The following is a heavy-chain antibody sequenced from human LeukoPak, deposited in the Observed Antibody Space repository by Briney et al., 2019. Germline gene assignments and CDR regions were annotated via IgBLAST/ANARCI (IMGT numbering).Heavy chain of an antibody. CDR2: IYYSGST. D-gene: IGHD1-26*01. CDR1: GGSISSSSYY. J-gene: IGHJ3*02. V-gene: IGHV4-39*01. CDR3: ARPVVGARDHRAFDI. Sequence: SETLSLTCTVSGGSISSSSYYWGWIRQPPGKGLEWIGSIYYSGSTYYNPSLKSRVTISVDTSKNQFSLKLSSVTAADTAVYCCARPVVGARDHRAFDIWGQGTMVTVSS.